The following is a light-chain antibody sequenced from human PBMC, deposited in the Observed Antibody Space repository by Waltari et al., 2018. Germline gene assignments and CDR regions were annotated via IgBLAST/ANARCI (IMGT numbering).Light chain of an antibody. Sequence: DIRMTQSPSSLSASLGDRFPITCRASQSISSYVNWYQQKPGKAPKLLMYSTSSLQSGVPSRSSGSGSGTDFTLTVSSLQPEDFATYYCKQSFSTPYTFGQGTKLEIK. CDR3: KQSFSTPYT. V-gene: IGKV1-39*01. CDR1: QSISSY. J-gene: IGKJ2*01. CDR2: STS.